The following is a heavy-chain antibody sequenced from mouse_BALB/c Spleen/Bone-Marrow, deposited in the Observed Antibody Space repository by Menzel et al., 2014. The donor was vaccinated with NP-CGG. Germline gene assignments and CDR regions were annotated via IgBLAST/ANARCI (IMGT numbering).Heavy chain of an antibody. CDR3: SRNYDFWFGY. Sequence: EVQRVESGGGLVQPGGSRKLSCAASGFTFSSFGTHWIRRAPEKGLEWVAYISSGSRTIYYADTVRGRFTISRDNPKNTLFLQMTSLRSEDTAMYYCSRNYDFWFGYWGQGTLVTVSA. CDR2: ISSGSRTI. CDR1: GFTFSSFG. J-gene: IGHJ3*01. D-gene: IGHD2-4*01. V-gene: IGHV5-17*02.